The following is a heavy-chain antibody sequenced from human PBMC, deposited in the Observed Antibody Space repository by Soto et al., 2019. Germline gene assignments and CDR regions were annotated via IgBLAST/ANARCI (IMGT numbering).Heavy chain of an antibody. CDR1: GGSFKSGSYS. Sequence: SETLSLTCTVSGGSFKSGSYSWSWIRHPPGKGLEWIGYVYHTGRTSYNPSLKSRVSISMDTSKNQFSLNLDSVTAADTAVYFCARDFAYFDSWGQGTLVTVSS. CDR3: ARDFAYFDS. J-gene: IGHJ4*02. D-gene: IGHD3-3*01. V-gene: IGHV4-61*01. CDR2: VYHTGRT.